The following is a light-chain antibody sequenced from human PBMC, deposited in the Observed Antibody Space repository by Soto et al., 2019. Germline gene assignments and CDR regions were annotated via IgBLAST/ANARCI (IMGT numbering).Light chain of an antibody. CDR1: QSLLNRNGENC. Sequence: DIVMTQSQLSLPVTPGEPASISCRSSQSLLNRNGENCLDWYLQKPVQSPQLLIYLGSTRASGVPDRLSVSGSGTDFTLKISRVEAEDVGVYFCMQALQPPVTFGGGTKVEIK. J-gene: IGKJ4*01. CDR3: MQALQPPVT. CDR2: LGS. V-gene: IGKV2-28*01.